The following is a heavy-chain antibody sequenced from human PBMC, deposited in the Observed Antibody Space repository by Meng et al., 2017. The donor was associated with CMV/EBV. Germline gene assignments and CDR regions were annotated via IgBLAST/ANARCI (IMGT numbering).Heavy chain of an antibody. CDR3: ARVLSGAIDY. CDR2: INGNGGST. Sequence: CAASGFRFEDYGMPWVRQAPGKGLEWVSGINGNGGSTDYADSVKGRFTISRDNAKNSLYLQMNSLRAEDTALYYCARVLSGAIDYWGQGTLVTVSS. V-gene: IGHV3-20*04. CDR1: GFRFEDYG. D-gene: IGHD7-27*01. J-gene: IGHJ4*02.